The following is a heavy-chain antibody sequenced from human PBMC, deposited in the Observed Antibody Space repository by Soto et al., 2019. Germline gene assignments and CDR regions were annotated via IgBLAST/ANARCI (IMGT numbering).Heavy chain of an antibody. CDR1: GGSFSSYY. Sequence: PSETLSLTCAVYGGSFSSYYWSWVRQPPGKGLEWIAEINHSGSTNYNPSLKSRVTISVETAKNQFSLKLSSVTAADTAVYYCARGCRYNCSWYFDYWGQGTLVTVSS. J-gene: IGHJ4*02. CDR2: INHSGST. D-gene: IGHD1-20*01. V-gene: IGHV4-34*01. CDR3: ARGCRYNCSWYFDY.